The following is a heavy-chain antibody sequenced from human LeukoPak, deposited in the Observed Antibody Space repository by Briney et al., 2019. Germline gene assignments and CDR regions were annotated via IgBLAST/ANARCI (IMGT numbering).Heavy chain of an antibody. V-gene: IGHV1-18*01. J-gene: IGHJ4*02. CDR1: GYTFTGYG. CDR2: ISAYNGNT. CDR3: ARDLKFNWNDGNYFDY. D-gene: IGHD1-20*01. Sequence: GASVKVSCKASGYTFTGYGISWVRQAPGQGLEWMGWISAYNGNTNYAQKLQGRVTMTTDTSTSTAYMELRSLRSDDTAVYYCARDLKFNWNDGNYFDYWGQGTLVTVSS.